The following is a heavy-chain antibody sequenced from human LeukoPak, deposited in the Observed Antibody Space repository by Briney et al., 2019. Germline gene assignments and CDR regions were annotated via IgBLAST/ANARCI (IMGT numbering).Heavy chain of an antibody. CDR3: ARVEFRLGYRDYYFDY. V-gene: IGHV1-8*03. CDR1: GYTFTSYD. CDR2: MNPNSGNT. J-gene: IGHJ4*02. Sequence: ASVKVSCKASGYTFTSYDINWVRQATGQGLEWMGWMNPNSGNTGYAQKFQGRVTITRNTSISTAYMELSSLRSEDTAVYYCARVEFRLGYRDYYFDYWGQGTLVTVSS. D-gene: IGHD5-18*01.